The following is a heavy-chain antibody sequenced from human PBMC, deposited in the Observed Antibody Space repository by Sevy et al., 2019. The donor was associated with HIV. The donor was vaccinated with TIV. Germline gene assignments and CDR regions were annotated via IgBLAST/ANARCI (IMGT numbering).Heavy chain of an antibody. V-gene: IGHV3-30-3*01. J-gene: IGHJ3*02. CDR2: ISHGGSYE. CDR1: GFAFRDSA. CDR3: ARMVSGGLRWELIKENAFDI. D-gene: IGHD4-17*01. Sequence: GGSLRLSCEASGFAFRDSAIHWVRQSPGKGLEWVALISHGGSYEYYVDSVKGRFTVSSDRSKNILYLQMDSLRAEDTAVYYCARMVSGGLRWELIKENAFDIWGQATAVTVSS.